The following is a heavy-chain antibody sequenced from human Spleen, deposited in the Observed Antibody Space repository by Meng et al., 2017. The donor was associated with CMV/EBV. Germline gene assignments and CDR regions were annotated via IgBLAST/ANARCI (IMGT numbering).Heavy chain of an antibody. D-gene: IGHD3-16*01. V-gene: IGHV1-2*02. Sequence: RVSCQASGSSFTDYYLPWVRQAPGQGLEWMGWINPNSGDTNCAQKFQGRVTMTRDTSISTAYMELSSLRSDDTAVYYCARDGGLDYWGQGTLVTVSS. CDR3: ARDGGLDY. CDR2: INPNSGDT. J-gene: IGHJ4*02. CDR1: GSSFTDYY.